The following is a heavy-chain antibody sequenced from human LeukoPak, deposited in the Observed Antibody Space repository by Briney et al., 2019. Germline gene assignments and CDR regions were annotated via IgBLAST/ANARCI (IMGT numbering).Heavy chain of an antibody. J-gene: IGHJ4*02. CDR2: ISGSGGRT. CDR1: GFTFSSYG. CDR3: AVYYYDILTGYPPFFDY. V-gene: IGHV3-23*01. D-gene: IGHD3-9*01. Sequence: PGGSLRLSCAASGFTFSSYGMSWVRQAPGKGLEWVSGISGSGGRTYFADSVKGRFTISRDNSKNTLYLQMNSLRAEDTAVYYCAVYYYDILTGYPPFFDYWGQGTLVTVSS.